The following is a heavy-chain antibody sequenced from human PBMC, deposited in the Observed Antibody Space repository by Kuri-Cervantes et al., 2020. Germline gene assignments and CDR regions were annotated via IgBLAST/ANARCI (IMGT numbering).Heavy chain of an antibody. CDR3: AKGRGYSYGYVDY. V-gene: IGHV3-23*01. Sequence: GESLKISCAASGFTFSSYSMNWVRQAPGKGLEWVSAISGSGGSTYYADSVKGRFTISRDNSKNTLYLQMNSLRAEDTAVYYCAKGRGYSYGYVDYWGQGTLVTVSS. J-gene: IGHJ4*02. CDR2: ISGSGGST. CDR1: GFTFSSYS. D-gene: IGHD5-18*01.